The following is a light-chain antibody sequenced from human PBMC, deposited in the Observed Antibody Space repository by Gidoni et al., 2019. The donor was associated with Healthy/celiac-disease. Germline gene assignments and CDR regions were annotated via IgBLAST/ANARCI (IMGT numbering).Light chain of an antibody. CDR3: QQRSNWPLYT. J-gene: IGKJ2*01. CDR2: DAS. Sequence: EIVLTQSPATLSLSPGERATLSCRASQSVSSYLAWYQQQPGQAPRLLIYDASNRATGIPARFSGSGSGTDFTLTISSLGPEDFAVYYCQQRSNWPLYTFGQGTKLEIK. V-gene: IGKV3-11*01. CDR1: QSVSSY.